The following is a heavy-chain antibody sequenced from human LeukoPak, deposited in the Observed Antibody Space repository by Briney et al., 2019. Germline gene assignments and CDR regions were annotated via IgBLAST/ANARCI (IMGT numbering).Heavy chain of an antibody. CDR3: ARDFDGQWPYLPIDY. CDR2: INAGNGNT. J-gene: IGHJ4*02. D-gene: IGHD3-9*01. CDR1: GFTFTSYT. Sequence: GASVKVSYKASGFTFTSYTMHWVRQAPGQRLEWMGWINAGNGNTKYSQKFQGRVTITRDTSASTAYMELSSLRSEDTAVYYCARDFDGQWPYLPIDYWGQGTLVTVSS. V-gene: IGHV1-3*01.